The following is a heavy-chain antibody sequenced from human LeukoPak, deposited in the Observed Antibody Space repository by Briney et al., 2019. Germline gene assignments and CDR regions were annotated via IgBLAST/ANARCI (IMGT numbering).Heavy chain of an antibody. Sequence: GGSLRLSCAASGFTVSSNYMSWVRQAPGKGLEWVSVIYSGGSTYYADSVKGRFTISRDNAKNSLYLQMNSLRAEDTAVYYCARDESIDYWGQGTLVTVSS. CDR2: IYSGGST. CDR1: GFTVSSNY. J-gene: IGHJ4*02. CDR3: ARDESIDY. V-gene: IGHV3-66*01.